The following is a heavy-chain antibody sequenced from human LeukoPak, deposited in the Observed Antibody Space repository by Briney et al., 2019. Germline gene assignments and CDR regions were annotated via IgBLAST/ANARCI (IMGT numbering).Heavy chain of an antibody. CDR3: AKILRYYGSGSYGY. CDR2: INHSGVA. D-gene: IGHD3-10*01. Sequence: PSETLSLTCAVYGESFSGYQWSWVRQPPGKGLEWIGEINHSGVADYNPSLKSRVTISLDTSKNQFSLRLRSVTAADTAMYYCAKILRYYGSGSYGYWGQGTLVTVSS. J-gene: IGHJ4*02. V-gene: IGHV4-34*01. CDR1: GESFSGYQ.